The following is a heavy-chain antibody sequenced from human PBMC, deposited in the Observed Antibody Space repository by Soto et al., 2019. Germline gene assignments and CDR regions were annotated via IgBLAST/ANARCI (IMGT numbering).Heavy chain of an antibody. CDR2: ISAYNGNT. D-gene: IGHD6-19*01. J-gene: IGHJ3*02. Sequence: ASVKVSCKAPGYTFTSYGISWVGQAPGLWLEWMGWISAYNGNTNYAQKLQGRVTMTTDTSTSTAYMELRSLRSDDTAVYYCARFGIAVAGRSAFDIWGQGTMVTVSS. CDR1: GYTFTSYG. CDR3: ARFGIAVAGRSAFDI. V-gene: IGHV1-18*01.